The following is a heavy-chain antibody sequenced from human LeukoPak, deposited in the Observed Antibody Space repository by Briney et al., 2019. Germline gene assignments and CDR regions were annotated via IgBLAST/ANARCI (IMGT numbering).Heavy chain of an antibody. V-gene: IGHV3-48*02. D-gene: IGHD3-22*01. CDR3: ARDKHDSSGYYTPTFFDH. CDR2: ITSSRRTT. Sequence: GGSLRLSCSASGFTFSTYVMHWVRQAPGKGLEWVSYITSSRRTTYYADSVKGRFTISRDNAKNSLYLQMNRLRDENTAVYDCARDKHDSSGYYTPTFFDHWGQGTLVTVSS. CDR1: GFTFSTYV. J-gene: IGHJ4*02.